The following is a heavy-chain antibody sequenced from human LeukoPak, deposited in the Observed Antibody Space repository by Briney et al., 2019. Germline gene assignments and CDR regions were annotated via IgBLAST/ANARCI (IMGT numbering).Heavy chain of an antibody. J-gene: IGHJ4*02. CDR2: VYYSGST. CDR1: GGSISSSSYS. V-gene: IGHV4-39*01. D-gene: IGHD1-26*01. CDR3: ARQDLDSGSYYDY. Sequence: SETLSLTCTVSGGSISSSSYSWGWIRQPPGKGLEWIGSVYYSGSTYYNPSLKSRVTISVDTSKNQFSLKLSSVTAADTAVYYCARQDLDSGSYYDYWGRGTLVTVSS.